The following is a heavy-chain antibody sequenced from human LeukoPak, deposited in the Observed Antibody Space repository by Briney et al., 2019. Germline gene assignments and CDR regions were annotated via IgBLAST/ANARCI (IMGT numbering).Heavy chain of an antibody. V-gene: IGHV5-51*01. J-gene: IGHJ4*02. D-gene: IGHD4-11*01. CDR1: GYTFPKYW. CDR2: IFPGDSDT. CDR3: ARRFGERLYSNNDAFDS. Sequence: GESLKISCQASGYTFPKYWIGRTGQRPGKALEWMGIIFPGDSDTSYGQSFQGQVTISVEKSSNTAYLQWSRLKASDTAMYYCARRFGERLYSNNDAFDSWGQGTLVTVSS.